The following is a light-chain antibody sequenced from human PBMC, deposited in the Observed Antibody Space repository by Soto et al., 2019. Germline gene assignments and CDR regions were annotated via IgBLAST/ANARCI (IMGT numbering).Light chain of an antibody. CDR1: QSVSSSY. CDR3: QHYNSWPLT. CDR2: GAS. J-gene: IGKJ4*01. V-gene: IGKV3-20*01. Sequence: EIVLTQSPGTLSLSPGERATLSCRASQSVSSSYLAWYQQKPGQAPRLLIYGASSRATGIPDRFSGSGSGTDFTLTISRLEPEDFAVYYCQHYNSWPLTFGGGTKVEI.